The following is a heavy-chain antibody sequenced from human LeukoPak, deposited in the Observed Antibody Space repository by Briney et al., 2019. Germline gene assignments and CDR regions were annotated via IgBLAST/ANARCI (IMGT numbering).Heavy chain of an antibody. CDR2: IKQDGSEK. J-gene: IGHJ4*02. CDR1: GFTSSSYW. CDR3: ARGIQLLSPLDY. D-gene: IGHD2-2*01. Sequence: GGSLRLSCAASGFTSSSYWMSWVRQAPGKGLEWVANIKQDGSEKYYVDSVKGRFTISRDNAKNSLYLQMNSLRAEDTAVYYCARGIQLLSPLDYWGQGTLVTVSS. V-gene: IGHV3-7*01.